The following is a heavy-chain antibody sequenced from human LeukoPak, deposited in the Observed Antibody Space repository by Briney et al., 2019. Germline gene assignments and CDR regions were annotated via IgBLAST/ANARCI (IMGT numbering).Heavy chain of an antibody. J-gene: IGHJ6*03. V-gene: IGHV1-69*05. CDR1: GGTFSSYA. Sequence: SVKVSCKASGGTFSSYAISWVRQAPGQGLEWMGGIIPTFGTANYAQKFQGRVTITTDESTSTAYMELSSLRSEDTAVYYCARDGHDYSNYYYYMDVWGKGTTVTVSS. CDR3: ARDGHDYSNYYYYMDV. D-gene: IGHD4-11*01. CDR2: IIPTFGTA.